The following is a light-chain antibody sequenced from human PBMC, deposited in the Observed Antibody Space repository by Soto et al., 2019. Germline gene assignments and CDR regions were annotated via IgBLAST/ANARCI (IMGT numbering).Light chain of an antibody. V-gene: IGKV3-11*01. Sequence: EIVLRQTPATLSLSPGQRATLSCRAGQTISSFLAWYQQKPGQAPRLLIYDTSNRATGIPARFSGSGSGTDFTLTISSLEPEDFAVYYCQQRYNWPPTFGQGTRLENK. CDR2: DTS. J-gene: IGKJ5*01. CDR3: QQRYNWPPT. CDR1: QTISSF.